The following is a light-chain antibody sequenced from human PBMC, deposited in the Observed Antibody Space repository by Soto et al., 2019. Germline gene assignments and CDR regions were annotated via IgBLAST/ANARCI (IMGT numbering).Light chain of an antibody. CDR2: GAS. CDR1: QGITNY. J-gene: IGKJ5*01. Sequence: DIHMTQSPSSLSASVGDIVTITCQASQGITNYLNWYQQKPGKAPKLLIYGASNLETGVPSRFSGSGSGTDFTFTISSLQAEDIATYFCQQYDSVFTFGQGTRLENK. V-gene: IGKV1-33*01. CDR3: QQYDSVFT.